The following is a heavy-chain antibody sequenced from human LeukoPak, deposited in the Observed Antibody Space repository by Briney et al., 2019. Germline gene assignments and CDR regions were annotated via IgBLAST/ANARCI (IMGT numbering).Heavy chain of an antibody. D-gene: IGHD2-2*01. CDR2: IYYSGST. V-gene: IGHV4-59*01. CDR1: GGSISSYY. J-gene: IGHJ4*02. CDR3: ARCSSTSPHYFDY. Sequence: SETLSLTCTVSGGSISSYYWSWIRQPPGKGLEWIGYIYYSGSTNYNPSLKSRVTISVDTSKNQFSLKLSSVTAADTAVYYCARCSSTSPHYFDYWGQGTLVTVSS.